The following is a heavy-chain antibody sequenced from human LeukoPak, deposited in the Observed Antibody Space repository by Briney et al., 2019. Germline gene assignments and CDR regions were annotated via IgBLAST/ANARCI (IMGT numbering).Heavy chain of an antibody. D-gene: IGHD4-17*01. CDR1: GYTFTGYY. CDR2: INPNSGGT. V-gene: IGHV1-2*02. Sequence: ASAKVSCKASGYTFTGYYMHWVRQAPGQGLEWMGWINPNSGGTNYAQKFQGRVTMTRDTSISTAYMELSRLRSDDTAVYYCAITADYGDYGDAFDIWGQGTMVTVSS. J-gene: IGHJ3*02. CDR3: AITADYGDYGDAFDI.